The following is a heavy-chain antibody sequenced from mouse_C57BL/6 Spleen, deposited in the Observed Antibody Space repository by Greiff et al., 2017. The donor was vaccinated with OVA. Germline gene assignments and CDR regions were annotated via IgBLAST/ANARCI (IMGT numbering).Heavy chain of an antibody. CDR1: GYTFTSYW. Sequence: QVQLQQPGAELVKPGASVKMSCKASGYTFTSYWITWVKQRPGQGLEWIGDIYPGSGSTNYNEKFKSKATLTVDTSSSTAYMQLSSLTSEYSAVYYCAREGSIYYGNPYDYWGQGTTLTVSS. J-gene: IGHJ2*01. D-gene: IGHD2-1*01. CDR2: IYPGSGST. CDR3: AREGSIYYGNPYDY. V-gene: IGHV1-55*01.